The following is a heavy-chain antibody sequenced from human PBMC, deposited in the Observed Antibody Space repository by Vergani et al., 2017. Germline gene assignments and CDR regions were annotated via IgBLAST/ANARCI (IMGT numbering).Heavy chain of an antibody. D-gene: IGHD1-1*01. J-gene: IGHJ4*02. CDR2: ISYDGSNK. V-gene: IGHV3-30-3*01. Sequence: QVQLVESGGGVVQPGRSLRLSCAASGFTFSSYAMHWVRQAPGKGLEWVAVISYDGSNKYYADSVKGRFTISRDNSKNTLYLQMNSLRAEDTAVYYCARWNYWGQGTLVTVSS. CDR1: GFTFSSYA. CDR3: ARWNY.